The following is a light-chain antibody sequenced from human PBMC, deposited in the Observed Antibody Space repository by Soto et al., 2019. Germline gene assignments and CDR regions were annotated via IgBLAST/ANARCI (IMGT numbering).Light chain of an antibody. CDR2: DAS. CDR1: QHISHY. CDR3: QQYDNFPST. V-gene: IGKV1-33*01. J-gene: IGKJ3*01. Sequence: DIQMTQSPSSLSASVGDRVTITCQASQHISHYLNWYQQKPGEAPKLLIYDASNLKTGVPSRFSEGESGTQCTFTINSLQPEYIAVYYCQQYDNFPSTFGPGTKVDIK.